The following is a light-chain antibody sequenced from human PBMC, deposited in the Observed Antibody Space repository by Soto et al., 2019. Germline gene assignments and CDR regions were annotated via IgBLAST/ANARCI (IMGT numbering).Light chain of an antibody. V-gene: IGKV1-39*01. CDR1: QSISSY. Sequence: DIQMTQSPSSLSACVGDRVTITCRASQSISSYLNWYQQKPGKAPKLLIYAASSLQSGVPSRFSGSGSGTDFTLTISRLRPEDFATYYCQQSYSTPPTFGQGTKVEIK. CDR3: QQSYSTPPT. J-gene: IGKJ1*01. CDR2: AAS.